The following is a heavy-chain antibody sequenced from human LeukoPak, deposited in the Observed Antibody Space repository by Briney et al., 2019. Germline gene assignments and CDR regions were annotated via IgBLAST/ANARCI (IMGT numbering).Heavy chain of an antibody. CDR3: ARRSGWLQGPISKFDY. CDR1: GYSISSGYY. V-gene: IGHV4-38-2*02. Sequence: PSETLSLTCTVSGYSISSGYYWGWIRQPPGKGLEWIGSIYYSGSTYYNPSLKSRVTISVDTSKNQFSLKLSSVTAADTAVYYCARRSGWLQGPISKFDYWGQGTLVTVSS. J-gene: IGHJ4*02. D-gene: IGHD5-24*01. CDR2: IYYSGST.